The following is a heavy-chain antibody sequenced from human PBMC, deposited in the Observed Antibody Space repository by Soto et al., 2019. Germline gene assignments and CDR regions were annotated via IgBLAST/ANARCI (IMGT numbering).Heavy chain of an antibody. J-gene: IGHJ3*02. Sequence: SETLSLTCTVSGGSISSGNYYWSWIRQPPGKGLEWIGYIYYNGNTYYNPSLKSRLTISVDTSKNQFSLRLSSVTAADTAVYYCARDPYGSGTSYNTAFDIWGQGTMVTVSS. D-gene: IGHD3-10*01. CDR1: GGSISSGNYY. CDR3: ARDPYGSGTSYNTAFDI. CDR2: IYYNGNT. V-gene: IGHV4-30-4*01.